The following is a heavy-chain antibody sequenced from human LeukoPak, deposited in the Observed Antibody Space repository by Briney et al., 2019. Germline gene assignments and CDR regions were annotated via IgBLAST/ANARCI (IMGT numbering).Heavy chain of an antibody. Sequence: GRSLRLSCAASGFTFSSYGMHWVRQAPGKGLEWVAVISYDGSNKYYADSVKGRFTISRDNSKNTLYLQMNSLRAEDTAVYYCAKAQYSGSYLDAFDIWGQGTMVTVSS. J-gene: IGHJ3*02. D-gene: IGHD1-26*01. V-gene: IGHV3-30*18. CDR1: GFTFSSYG. CDR3: AKAQYSGSYLDAFDI. CDR2: ISYDGSNK.